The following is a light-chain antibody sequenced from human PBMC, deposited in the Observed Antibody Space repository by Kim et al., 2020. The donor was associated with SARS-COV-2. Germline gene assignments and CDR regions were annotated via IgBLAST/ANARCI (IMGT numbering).Light chain of an antibody. CDR2: RVS. CDR3: CSYAGSSWV. V-gene: IGLV2-11*01. CDR1: SSDVGAYSY. Sequence: QSALTQPRSVSGSPGQSVTMSCTGTSSDVGAYSYVSWYQQHPGRVPKLMVSRVSRRASGVPDRFSGSKSGNTASLTISGLQADDEADYYCCSYAGSSWVFGGGTQLTVL. J-gene: IGLJ3*02.